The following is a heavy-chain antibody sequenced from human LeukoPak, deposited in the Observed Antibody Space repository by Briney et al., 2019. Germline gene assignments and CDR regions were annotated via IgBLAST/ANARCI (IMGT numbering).Heavy chain of an antibody. D-gene: IGHD1-7*01. V-gene: IGHV3-15*01. Sequence: GGSLRLSCAASGLTFRNAWMSWVRQAPGKGLEWVGRIKSKTDGGTTDYAAPVKGRFTISRDDSKSTLYLEMNSLKTEDTAVYYCTTDSPRLVELWGIDYWGQGTLVTVSS. CDR3: TTDSPRLVELWGIDY. CDR1: GLTFRNAW. J-gene: IGHJ4*02. CDR2: IKSKTDGGTT.